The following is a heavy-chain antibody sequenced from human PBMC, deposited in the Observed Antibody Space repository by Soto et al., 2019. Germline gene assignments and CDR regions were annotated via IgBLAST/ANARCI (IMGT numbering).Heavy chain of an antibody. CDR3: ARDASYYYDSSGYPHYFDY. Sequence: QVQLQQWGAGLLKPSETLSLTCAVYGGSFSGYYWSWIRQPPGKGLEWIGEINHSGSTNYNPSLKSRVTISVDTSKNQFSLKLSSVTGADTAVYYCARDASYYYDSSGYPHYFDYWGQGTLVTVSS. J-gene: IGHJ4*02. V-gene: IGHV4-34*01. D-gene: IGHD3-22*01. CDR1: GGSFSGYY. CDR2: INHSGST.